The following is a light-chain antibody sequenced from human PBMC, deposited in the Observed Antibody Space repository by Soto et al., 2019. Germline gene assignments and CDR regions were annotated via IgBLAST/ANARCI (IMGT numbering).Light chain of an antibody. Sequence: EIVLTQSPGTLSLSPGERATLSCRASQPFNSYYLAWFQQKTGQSPRLVMYDISTRATGVPDRFSGRGSGTEFTLTISSLQSEDFALYYCQQYHTSPLTFGQGTKVDIK. J-gene: IGKJ1*01. CDR2: DIS. CDR1: QPFNSYY. V-gene: IGKV3-20*01. CDR3: QQYHTSPLT.